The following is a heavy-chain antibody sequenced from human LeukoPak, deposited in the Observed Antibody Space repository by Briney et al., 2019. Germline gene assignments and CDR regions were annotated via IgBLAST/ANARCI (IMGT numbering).Heavy chain of an antibody. J-gene: IGHJ4*02. CDR1: GFSLSTSGEG. D-gene: IGHD5-24*01. V-gene: IGHV2-5*02. CDR3: AHARDGYRSFGF. CDR2: IYWDDDK. Sequence: SGPTLVNPTQTLTLTCTFSGFSLSTSGEGVGWIRRPPGKALEWLALIYWDDDKRYSPSLKSRLTITKDTSKNQVVLTMTNMDPVDRATYYCAHARDGYRSFGFWGQGTLVTVSS.